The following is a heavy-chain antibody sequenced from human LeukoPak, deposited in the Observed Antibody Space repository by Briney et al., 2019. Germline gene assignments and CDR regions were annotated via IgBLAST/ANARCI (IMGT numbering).Heavy chain of an antibody. CDR3: ATSYYYYYGMDV. Sequence: GGSLRLSCAASGFTFSSYAMHWVRQAPGKGLEWVAVISYDGGNKYYADSVKGRFTISRDNSKNTLYLQMNSLRAEDTAVYYCATSYYYYYGMDVWGQGTTVTVSS. J-gene: IGHJ6*02. CDR2: ISYDGGNK. V-gene: IGHV3-30*04. CDR1: GFTFSSYA.